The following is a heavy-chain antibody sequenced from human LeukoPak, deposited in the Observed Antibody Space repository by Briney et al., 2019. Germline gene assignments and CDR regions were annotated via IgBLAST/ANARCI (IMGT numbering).Heavy chain of an antibody. Sequence: GESLKISCAASGFTFSSYSMNWVRQAPGKGLEWVSYISSSSSTIYYADSVKGRFTISRDNAKNSLYLQMNSLRAEDTAVYYCARGLGSGRHAFDIWGQGTMVTVSS. J-gene: IGHJ3*02. D-gene: IGHD3-10*01. CDR1: GFTFSSYS. CDR2: ISSSSSTI. V-gene: IGHV3-48*01. CDR3: ARGLGSGRHAFDI.